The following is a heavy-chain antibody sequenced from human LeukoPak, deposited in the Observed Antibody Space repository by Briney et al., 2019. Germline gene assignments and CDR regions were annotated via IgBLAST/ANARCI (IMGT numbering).Heavy chain of an antibody. D-gene: IGHD3-3*01. CDR1: GGSFSGYY. CDR3: ARGITIFGVVIIPNYYYGMDV. V-gene: IGHV3-7*01. J-gene: IGHJ6*02. CDR2: IKQDGSEK. Sequence: ETLSLTCAVYGGSFSGYYWSWVRQAPGKGLEWVANIKQDGSEKYYVDSVKGRFTISRDNAKNSLYLQMNSLRAEDTAVYYCARGITIFGVVIIPNYYYGMDVWGQGTTVTVSS.